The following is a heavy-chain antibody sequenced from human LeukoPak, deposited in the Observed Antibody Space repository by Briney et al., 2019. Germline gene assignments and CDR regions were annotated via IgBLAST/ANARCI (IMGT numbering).Heavy chain of an antibody. CDR3: ARGYSTIFGVVISRLAGFDP. CDR1: GYTFTSYY. V-gene: IGHV1-46*01. Sequence: GASVKVSCKASGYTFTSYYMHWVRQAPGQGLEWMGIINPSGGSTSYAQKFQGRVTMTRDMSTSTVYMELSSLRSEDTAVYYCARGYSTIFGVVISRLAGFDPWGQGTLVTVSS. J-gene: IGHJ5*02. CDR2: INPSGGST. D-gene: IGHD3-3*01.